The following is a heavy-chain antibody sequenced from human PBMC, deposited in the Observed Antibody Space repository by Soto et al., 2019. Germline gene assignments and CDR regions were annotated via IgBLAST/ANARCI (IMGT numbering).Heavy chain of an antibody. V-gene: IGHV4-4*02. Sequence: PSETLSLTCAVSGGSFTSNNWWTWVRQPPGQGLEWIGEIYRTGSTNYNPSLKSRVTISVDTSKNQFSLKLSSVTAADTAVYYCARGGRQQLVWYESFDYWGQGTLVTVSS. CDR2: IYRTGST. J-gene: IGHJ4*02. D-gene: IGHD6-13*01. CDR3: ARGGRQQLVWYESFDY. CDR1: GGSFTSNNW.